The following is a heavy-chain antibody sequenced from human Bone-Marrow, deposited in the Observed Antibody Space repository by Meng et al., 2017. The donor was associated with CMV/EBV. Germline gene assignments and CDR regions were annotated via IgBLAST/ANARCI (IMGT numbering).Heavy chain of an antibody. CDR2: IIAFFGTA. CDR1: GGTFKSFT. V-gene: IGHV1-69*05. J-gene: IGHJ4*02. CDR3: AGGERLLERYFDY. Sequence: SVKVSKVSGGTFKSFTITWVRQAPGQGLEWMGAIIAFFGTADYAQKFQDRVTITTDASTSTAYIEVSSLRSEDAAVYYCAGGERLLERYFDYWGQGTLVTSPQ. D-gene: IGHD1-1*01.